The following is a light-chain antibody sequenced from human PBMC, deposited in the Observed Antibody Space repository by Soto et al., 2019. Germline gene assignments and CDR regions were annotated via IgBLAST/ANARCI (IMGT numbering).Light chain of an antibody. Sequence: QSVLTQPPSASGTPGQRVTMSCSGSSSNSGSTYVYWYQQVPGTAPKLLIYRNNLRPSGVPDRFSGSKSGTSASLAISGLRSEDEADYYCAVWDDSLSGLYVFGSGTKVTVL. CDR2: RNN. V-gene: IGLV1-47*01. J-gene: IGLJ1*01. CDR1: SSNSGSTY. CDR3: AVWDDSLSGLYV.